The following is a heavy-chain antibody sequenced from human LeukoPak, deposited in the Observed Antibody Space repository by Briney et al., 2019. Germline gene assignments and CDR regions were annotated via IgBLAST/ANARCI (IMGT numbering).Heavy chain of an antibody. Sequence: GGSLRLSCAASGFDFSSYTMNWVRQAPGKGLEWVSSISASSAFIHYADSVKGRFTVSRDNAKSSLFRQMDRLSVEDTAIYYCARESATSSFSFESWGQGVLVPVSS. D-gene: IGHD5-12*01. CDR2: ISASSAFI. V-gene: IGHV3-21*01. CDR1: GFDFSSYT. J-gene: IGHJ4*02. CDR3: ARESATSSFSFES.